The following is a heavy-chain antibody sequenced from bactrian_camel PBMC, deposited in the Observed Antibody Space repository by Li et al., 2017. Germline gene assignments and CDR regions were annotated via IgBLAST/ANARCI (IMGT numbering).Heavy chain of an antibody. CDR2: IVTLGDTT. V-gene: IGHV3S1*01. D-gene: IGHD1*01. Sequence: HVQLVESGGGSVQAGGSLRLSCEVSGAFEGTNCIGWFRQYPGKEREGVAAIVTLGDTTYYADSVKGRFIISKDRAQATLYLQMDNLTSDDSAMYYCATEERSLIGEPCKNAQMQRPMDYWGKGTQVTVS. J-gene: IGHJ7*01. CDR1: GAFEGTNC.